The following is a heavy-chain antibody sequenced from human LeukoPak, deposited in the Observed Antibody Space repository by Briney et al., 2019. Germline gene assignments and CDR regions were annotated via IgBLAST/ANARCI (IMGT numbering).Heavy chain of an antibody. V-gene: IGHV3-48*01. CDR2: ISSSSSTI. CDR1: GFTFSSYS. CDR3: ARMGPTVKASEPFDY. D-gene: IGHD4-11*01. Sequence: PGGSLRLSCAASGFTFSSYSMNWVRQAPGKGLEWVSYISSSSSTIYYADSVKGRFTISRDNAKNSLYLQMNSLRAEDTAVYYCARMGPTVKASEPFDYWGQGTLVTVSS. J-gene: IGHJ4*02.